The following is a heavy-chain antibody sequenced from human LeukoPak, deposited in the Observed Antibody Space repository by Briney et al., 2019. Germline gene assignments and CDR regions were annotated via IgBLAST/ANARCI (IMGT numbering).Heavy chain of an antibody. CDR3: ATDLRTGRYDVAFDY. CDR2: IDPEDGKT. Sequence: GATVKISCKTSGYTFTDHYLHWVQQAPGKGLEWVGRIDPEDGKTIYAEKFQGRVTIAADTSTDTAYMELSSLGSEDTAVYYCATDLRTGRYDVAFDYWGQGTLDTVSS. V-gene: IGHV1-69-2*01. CDR1: GYTFTDHY. D-gene: IGHD1-26*01. J-gene: IGHJ4*02.